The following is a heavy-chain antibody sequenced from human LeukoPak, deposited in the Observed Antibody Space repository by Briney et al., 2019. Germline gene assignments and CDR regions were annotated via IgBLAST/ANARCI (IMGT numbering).Heavy chain of an antibody. J-gene: IGHJ6*03. V-gene: IGHV1-69*05. CDR3: ATWSSRPYSSGWKYYYYYYYMDV. CDR1: GGTFSSYA. Sequence: SVKVSCKASGGTFSSYAISWVRQAPGQGLEWMGGIIPIFGTANYAQKFQGRVTITTDESTSTAYMELSSLRSEDTAMYYCATWSSRPYSSGWKYYYYYYYMDVWGKGTTVTVSS. D-gene: IGHD6-19*01. CDR2: IIPIFGTA.